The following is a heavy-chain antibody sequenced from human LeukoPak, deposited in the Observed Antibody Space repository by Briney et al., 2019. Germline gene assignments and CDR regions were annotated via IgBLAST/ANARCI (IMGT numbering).Heavy chain of an antibody. CDR2: VYHSGST. CDR1: GYSISSGYY. Sequence: PSETLSLTCIVSGYSISSGYYWGWIRQPPGKGLEWIGSVYHSGSTYYNPSLKSRVTISVDTSKNQFSLKLSSVTAADTAVYYCARPFSQDYHYMDVWGKGTTATVSS. CDR3: ARPFSQDYHYMDV. J-gene: IGHJ6*03. V-gene: IGHV4-38-2*02.